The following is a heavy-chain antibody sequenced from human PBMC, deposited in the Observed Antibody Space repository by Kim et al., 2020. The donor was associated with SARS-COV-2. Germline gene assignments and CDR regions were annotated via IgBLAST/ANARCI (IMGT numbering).Heavy chain of an antibody. D-gene: IGHD6-6*01. Sequence: ASVKVSCKASGYTFTSYDINWVRQATGQGLEWMGWMNPNSGNTGYAQKFQGRVTMTRNTSISTAYMELSSLRSEDTAVYYCARGASPYSSSSDWFDPWGQGTLVTVSS. J-gene: IGHJ5*02. CDR3: ARGASPYSSSSDWFDP. CDR1: GYTFTSYD. CDR2: MNPNSGNT. V-gene: IGHV1-8*01.